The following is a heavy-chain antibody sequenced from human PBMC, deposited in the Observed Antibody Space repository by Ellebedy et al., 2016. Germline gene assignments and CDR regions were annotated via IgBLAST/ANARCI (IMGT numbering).Heavy chain of an antibody. CDR1: GGSISSSSYY. J-gene: IGHJ6*02. CDR2: IYYSGST. V-gene: IGHV4-39*01. D-gene: IGHD3-22*01. CDR3: ARGVWDYDSSGYYYYYGMDV. Sequence: SETLSLXXTVSGGSISSSSYYWGWIRQPPGKGLEWIGSIYYSGSTYYNPSLKSRVTISVDTSKNQFSLKLSSVTAADTAVYYCARGVWDYDSSGYYYYYGMDVWGQGTTVTVSS.